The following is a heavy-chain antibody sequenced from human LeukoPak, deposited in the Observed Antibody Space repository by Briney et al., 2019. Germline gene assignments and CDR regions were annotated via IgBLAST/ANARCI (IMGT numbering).Heavy chain of an antibody. CDR2: ISDGGSTI. V-gene: IGHV3-48*03. D-gene: IGHD5-24*01. Sequence: PGGSLRLSRAASGFTFSSYAMNWVRQAPGKGLEWVSYISDGGSTIYYADSVKGRFTISRDNAKNPLYLQMNSLRAEDTALYYCARALHFDLWGQGTLVTVSS. CDR3: ARALHFDL. CDR1: GFTFSSYA. J-gene: IGHJ5*02.